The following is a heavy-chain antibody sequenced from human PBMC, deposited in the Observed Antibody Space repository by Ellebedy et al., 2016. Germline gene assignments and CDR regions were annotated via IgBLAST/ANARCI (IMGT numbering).Heavy chain of an antibody. J-gene: IGHJ4*02. CDR2: IIPILGIA. Sequence: ASVKVSCKASGGTFSSYAISWVRQAPGQGLEWMGRIIPILGIANYAQKFQERVTITRDMSASTAYMELSSLRSEDTAVYYCAAGLYPLHWGQGTLVTVSS. CDR3: AAGLYPLH. CDR1: GGTFSSYA. D-gene: IGHD2-15*01. V-gene: IGHV1-69*04.